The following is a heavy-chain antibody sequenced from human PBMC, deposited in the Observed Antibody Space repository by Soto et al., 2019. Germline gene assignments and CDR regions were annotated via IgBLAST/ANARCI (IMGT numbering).Heavy chain of an antibody. Sequence: PGEFLRLSYATSGFNFNNYAMSWVRQAPGERLEWVSFISSSGGTTYYADSVKGRFTISRDNSRNTVFLQMNTLGAEDTAIYYCATFMTVTGQGWRRGSEYWGQGPRVSGSS. J-gene: IGHJ4*02. CDR1: GFNFNNYA. CDR3: ATFMTVTGQGWRRGSEY. D-gene: IGHD3-22*01. CDR2: ISSSGGTT. V-gene: IGHV3-23*01.